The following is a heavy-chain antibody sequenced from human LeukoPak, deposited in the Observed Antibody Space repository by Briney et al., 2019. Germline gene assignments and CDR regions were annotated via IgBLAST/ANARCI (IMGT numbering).Heavy chain of an antibody. J-gene: IGHJ6*02. D-gene: IGHD3-16*01. Sequence: SETLSLTCAVYGGSFSGYYWSWIRQPPGKGLEWIGEINHSGSTNYNPSLKSRVTISVDTSKNQFSLKLSSVTAADTAVYYCARDERGPVADPWPREVGGVYYYGMDVWGQGTTVTVSS. CDR3: ARDERGPVADPWPREVGGVYYYGMDV. V-gene: IGHV4-34*01. CDR2: INHSGST. CDR1: GGSFSGYY.